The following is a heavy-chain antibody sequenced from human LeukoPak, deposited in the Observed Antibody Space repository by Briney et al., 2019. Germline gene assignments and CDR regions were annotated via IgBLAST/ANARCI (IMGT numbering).Heavy chain of an antibody. V-gene: IGHV4-59*08. CDR3: ARGKYQLDY. Sequence: SETLSLTCTVSGGSISRYYWSWTRQPPGKGLEWIGHIYYSGSTNHNPSLRSRVTISVDTSKNQFSLKLSSVTAADTAVYFCARGKYQLDYWGQGTLVTVSS. CDR2: IYYSGST. D-gene: IGHD2-2*01. CDR1: GGSISRYY. J-gene: IGHJ4*02.